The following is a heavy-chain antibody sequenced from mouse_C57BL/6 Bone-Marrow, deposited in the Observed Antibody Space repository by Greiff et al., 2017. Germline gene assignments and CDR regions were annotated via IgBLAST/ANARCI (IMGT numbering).Heavy chain of an antibody. CDR1: GFTFTDYY. CDR2: IRNKANGYTT. J-gene: IGHJ3*01. Sequence: EVQGVESGGGLVQPGGSLSLSCAASGFTFTDYYMSWVRQPPGKALEWLGFIRNKANGYTTEYSAAVKGRFTISRDNSQSILYLQMNALGAEDSATYCCARYEWGFAYWGKGTLVTVSA. V-gene: IGHV7-3*01. CDR3: ARYEWGFAY.